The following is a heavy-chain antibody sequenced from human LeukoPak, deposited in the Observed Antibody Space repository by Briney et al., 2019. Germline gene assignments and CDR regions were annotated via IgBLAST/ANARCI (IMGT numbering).Heavy chain of an antibody. D-gene: IGHD1-26*01. J-gene: IGHJ1*01. CDR1: GGSYSSSGYY. Sequence: SETLSLTCTVSGGSYSSSGYYWGCFCQPPGKGLEWIGSLFYSGNAYYNPSLKSRVTISLDMPNNQISLILTSVTAADTAVYYCARGRAWELPDYFQLWGQGTLVTVSS. V-gene: IGHV4-39*07. CDR2: LFYSGNA. CDR3: ARGRAWELPDYFQL.